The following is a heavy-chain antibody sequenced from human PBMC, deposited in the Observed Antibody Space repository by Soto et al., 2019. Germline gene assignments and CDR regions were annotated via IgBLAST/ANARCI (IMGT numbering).Heavy chain of an antibody. CDR3: ARAGTAVTYYYYYGMDV. J-gene: IGHJ6*02. D-gene: IGHD4-17*01. CDR2: IYHSGST. CDR1: GGSISSGGYS. V-gene: IGHV4-30-2*01. Sequence: QLQLQESGSGLVKPSQTLSLTCAVSGGSISSGGYSWSWIRQPPGKGLEWIGYIYHSGSTYYNPSLESRVTIPVNRAKNQFSLKLSSVAAADTAVYYRARAGTAVTYYYYYGMDVWGQGTTVTVSS.